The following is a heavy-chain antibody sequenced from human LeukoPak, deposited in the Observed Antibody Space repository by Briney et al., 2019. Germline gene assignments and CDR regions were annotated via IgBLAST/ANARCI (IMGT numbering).Heavy chain of an antibody. V-gene: IGHV4-38-2*02. D-gene: IGHD1-14*01. Sequence: SETLSLTCTVSGDSISSGNYWGWIRQPPGKGLEWIGSIFHTGSTYYNLSLKSRVTISVDTSKTQFSLKLSSVTAADTAVYYCVRHAHNPTFDSWGQGTLVTVSS. CDR2: IFHTGST. CDR3: VRHAHNPTFDS. J-gene: IGHJ4*02. CDR1: GDSISSGNY.